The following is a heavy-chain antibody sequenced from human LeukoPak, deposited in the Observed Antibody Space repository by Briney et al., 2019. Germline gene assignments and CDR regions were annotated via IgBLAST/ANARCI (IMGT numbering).Heavy chain of an antibody. Sequence: GASVKVSCKASGYTFTGYYMHWVRQAPGQGLEWMGRINPNSGGTNYAQKFQGRVTMTRDTSISTAYMEPSRLRSDDTAVYYCASAKRMLGYCSGGSCYSIDYWGQGTLVTVSS. CDR2: INPNSGGT. V-gene: IGHV1-2*06. CDR1: GYTFTGYY. J-gene: IGHJ4*02. CDR3: ASAKRMLGYCSGGSCYSIDY. D-gene: IGHD2-15*01.